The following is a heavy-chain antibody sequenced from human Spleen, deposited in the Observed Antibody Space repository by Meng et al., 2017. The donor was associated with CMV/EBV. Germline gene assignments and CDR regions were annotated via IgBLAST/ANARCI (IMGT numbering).Heavy chain of an antibody. CDR2: ISYDGRNK. Sequence: GGSLRLSCAASGFTFSSYAMHWVRQAPGKGLEWVAVISYDGRNKYYADSVKGRFTISRDNSKNTLYLQMNSLRAEDTAVYYCAKDLVPAAFGGLNWFDPWGQGTLVTVSS. V-gene: IGHV3-30*04. CDR1: GFTFSSYA. CDR3: AKDLVPAAFGGLNWFDP. J-gene: IGHJ5*02. D-gene: IGHD2-2*01.